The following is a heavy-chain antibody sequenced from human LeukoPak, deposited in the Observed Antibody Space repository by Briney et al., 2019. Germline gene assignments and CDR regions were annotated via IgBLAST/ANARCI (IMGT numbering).Heavy chain of an antibody. CDR3: AKDVISSGPRAFDI. J-gene: IGHJ3*02. Sequence: GGSLRLSCAASGFTFSSFGMNWVRQAPGKGLEWVSAISGSGGSTYYADSVKGRFTISRDNSKNTLYLQMNSLRAEDTAVYYCAKDVISSGPRAFDIWGQGTMVTVSS. D-gene: IGHD6-19*01. CDR2: ISGSGGST. V-gene: IGHV3-23*01. CDR1: GFTFSSFG.